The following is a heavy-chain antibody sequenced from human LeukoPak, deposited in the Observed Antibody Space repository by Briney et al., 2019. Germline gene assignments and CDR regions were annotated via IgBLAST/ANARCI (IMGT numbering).Heavy chain of an antibody. CDR2: ISVSGNT. Sequence: PGGSLRLSCAASGFTLSSYAMSWVRQGPGKGLERVSAISVSGNTYHADSVKGRFTISRDSSKNTLYLQMNSLRAEDAAVYYCAKAPVTTCSGAYCYPFDYWGQGTLVTVSS. J-gene: IGHJ4*02. D-gene: IGHD2-15*01. V-gene: IGHV3-23*01. CDR1: GFTLSSYA. CDR3: AKAPVTTCSGAYCYPFDY.